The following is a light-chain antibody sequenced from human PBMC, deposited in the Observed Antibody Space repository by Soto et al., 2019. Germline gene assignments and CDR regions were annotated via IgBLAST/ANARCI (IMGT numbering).Light chain of an antibody. CDR2: AAS. CDR1: VSVRTD. Sequence: GQRATLSCRASVSVRTDLAWYQQKPGKAPQFLIQAASNLQSGVPSRFSGSGSGTEFILSINSLQPEDIATYYCLQVSSFPRTFGQGTKVDIK. CDR3: LQVSSFPRT. J-gene: IGKJ1*01. V-gene: IGKV1-12*01.